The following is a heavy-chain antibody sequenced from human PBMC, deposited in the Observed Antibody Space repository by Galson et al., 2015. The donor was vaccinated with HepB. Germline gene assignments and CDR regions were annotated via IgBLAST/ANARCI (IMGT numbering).Heavy chain of an antibody. Sequence: SVKVSCKASGYTLTGYYTHWVRQAPGQGLEWMGWIDSNSGGVKYAQKFQGRVTMTRDTSTNTANMELSGLTSDDTAVYYCARALIVVLPPGIQIPGSSHHFGMDVWGQGTTVTVSS. V-gene: IGHV1-2*02. CDR3: ARALIVVLPPGIQIPGSSHHFGMDV. CDR2: IDSNSGGV. CDR1: GYTLTGYY. J-gene: IGHJ6*02. D-gene: IGHD2-2*02.